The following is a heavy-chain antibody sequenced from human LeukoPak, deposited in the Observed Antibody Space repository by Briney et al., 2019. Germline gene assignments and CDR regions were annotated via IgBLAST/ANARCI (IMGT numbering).Heavy chain of an antibody. CDR1: GGTFSSYA. D-gene: IGHD2-2*01. Sequence: SVKVSCKASGGTFSSYAISWVRQAPGQGLEWMGGIIPIFGTANYAQKFQGRVTITADKSTSTAYMELSSLRSEDTAVYYCARHRRFCSSTSCYIDYWGQGTLVTVSS. J-gene: IGHJ4*02. V-gene: IGHV1-69*06. CDR3: ARHRRFCSSTSCYIDY. CDR2: IIPIFGTA.